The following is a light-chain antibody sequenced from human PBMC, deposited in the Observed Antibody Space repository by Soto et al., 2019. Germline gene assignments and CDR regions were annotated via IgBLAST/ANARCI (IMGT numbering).Light chain of an antibody. J-gene: IGLJ3*02. CDR1: SSNIGKYY. CDR3: GTWDSSLSAV. V-gene: IGLV1-51*01. Sequence: QSVLTQPPSVSAAPGQKVTISCSGRSSNIGKYYGSWYQQLPGTAPKLLIYDNNKRPSGIPDRFSGSKSGTSATLGITGLQTGDEADYYCGTWDSSLSAVFGGGTKVTVL. CDR2: DNN.